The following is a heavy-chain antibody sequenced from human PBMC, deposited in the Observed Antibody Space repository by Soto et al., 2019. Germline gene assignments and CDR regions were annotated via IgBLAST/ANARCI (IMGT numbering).Heavy chain of an antibody. Sequence: SVKVSCKASGFTFTRSAVQWVRQARGQRLEWIGWIVVGSGDTNSAQKFQERVTITRDMSTSTAYIELSSLRSEDTAVYYCAATIIAAVGTGYYYGMDVWGQGTTVTVSS. V-gene: IGHV1-58*01. J-gene: IGHJ6*02. CDR1: GFTFTRSA. CDR3: AATIIAAVGTGYYYGMDV. D-gene: IGHD6-13*01. CDR2: IVVGSGDT.